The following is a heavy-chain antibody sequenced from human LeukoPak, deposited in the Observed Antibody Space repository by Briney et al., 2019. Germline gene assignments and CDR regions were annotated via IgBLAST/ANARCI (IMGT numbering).Heavy chain of an antibody. CDR2: TSWNSGSI. CDR1: GFSFDDYA. J-gene: IGHJ4*02. V-gene: IGHV3-9*01. D-gene: IGHD6-13*01. CDR3: AKGYSSSWSLPFDY. Sequence: GGSLRLSCAASGFSFDDYAMHWVRQAPGKGLEWVSGTSWNSGSIGYADSVKGRFTISKDNVKNSLYLHMNTLRAEGTAFYYCAKGYSSSWSLPFDYRGQGTLVTVSS.